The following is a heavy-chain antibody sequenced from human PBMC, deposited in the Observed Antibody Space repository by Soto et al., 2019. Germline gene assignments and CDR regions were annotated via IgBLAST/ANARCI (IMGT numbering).Heavy chain of an antibody. V-gene: IGHV4-31*01. CDR3: AKDHKGDGRYV. J-gene: IGHJ6*02. CDR1: GGCFGSDSFI. D-gene: IGHD3-16*01. CDR2: INCSGTT. Sequence: SETLSLTCSVSGGCFGSDSFIWSWVRQFPGKGLEWIGYINCSGTTYYNPSLRSPITISVYTSKSKSALNLSIMTAADTAVYYGAKDHKGDGRYVWGQGTTVTVSS.